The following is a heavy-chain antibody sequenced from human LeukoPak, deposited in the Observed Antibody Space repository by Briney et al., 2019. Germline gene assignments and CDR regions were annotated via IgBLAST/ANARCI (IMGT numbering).Heavy chain of an antibody. D-gene: IGHD3-10*01. CDR2: ISGSGGST. CDR3: ARGGYYGSGINLDS. J-gene: IGHJ4*02. V-gene: IGHV3-23*01. Sequence: PGGSLRLSCAASGFTFSSYAMSWVRQAPGKGLEWVSAISGSGGSTYYADSVKGRFTISRDNSKNTLYLQMNSLRAEETAVYYCARGGYYGSGINLDSWGQGALVIVSS. CDR1: GFTFSSYA.